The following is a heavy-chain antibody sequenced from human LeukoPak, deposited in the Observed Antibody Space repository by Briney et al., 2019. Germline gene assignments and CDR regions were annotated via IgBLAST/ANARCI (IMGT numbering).Heavy chain of an antibody. J-gene: IGHJ3*02. Sequence: GGSLRLSCEASGFTFRNYYMSWIRQAPGKGLEWISYISSSATTVYYADSVKGRFTISRDNAENSLYLQMNSLRAEDTALYYCAKESVEMATISAFDIWGQGTMVTVSS. V-gene: IGHV3-11*01. D-gene: IGHD5-24*01. CDR2: ISSSATTV. CDR1: GFTFRNYY. CDR3: AKESVEMATISAFDI.